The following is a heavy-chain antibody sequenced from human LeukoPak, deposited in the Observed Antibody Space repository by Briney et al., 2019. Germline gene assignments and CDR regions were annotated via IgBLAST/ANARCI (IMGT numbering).Heavy chain of an antibody. D-gene: IGHD3-22*01. Sequence: GGALTLSCAASGFTFSSYAMSGVRQAPGKGLEWVSAISGSGGSTYYADSVKGRFTVSRANAKPTLYLQMKSLSVEDTAVYYCARVRHYASTGPAYYFDYWGQETLVTVSS. CDR2: ISGSGGST. V-gene: IGHV3-23*01. CDR3: ARVRHYASTGPAYYFDY. CDR1: GFTFSSYA. J-gene: IGHJ4*02.